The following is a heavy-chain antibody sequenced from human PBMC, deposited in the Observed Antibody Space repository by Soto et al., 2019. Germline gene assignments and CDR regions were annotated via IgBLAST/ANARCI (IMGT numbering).Heavy chain of an antibody. D-gene: IGHD6-6*01. CDR3: ARHRARNWFDP. CDR1: GGSISSSSYY. V-gene: IGHV4-39*01. J-gene: IGHJ5*02. CDR2: IYYSGST. Sequence: SETLSLTCIVSGGSISSSSYYWGWIRQPPGKGLEWIGSIYYSGSTYYNPSLKSRVTISVDTSKNQFSLKLSSVTAADTAVFYWARHRARNWFDPWGQGTLVTVSS.